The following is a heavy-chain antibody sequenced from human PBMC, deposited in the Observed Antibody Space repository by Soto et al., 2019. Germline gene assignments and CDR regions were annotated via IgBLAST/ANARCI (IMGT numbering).Heavy chain of an antibody. V-gene: IGHV1-18*04. CDR2: ISAYNGNT. CDR1: GYTFTSYG. D-gene: IGHD3-10*01. J-gene: IGHJ6*02. CDR3: ARDVSITMVRGVTPAPYYGMDV. Sequence: ASVKVSCKASGYTFTSYGISWVRQAPGQGLEWMGWISAYNGNTNYAQKLQGRVTMTTDTSTSTAYMELRSLRSDDTAVYYCARDVSITMVRGVTPAPYYGMDVWGQGTTVTVSS.